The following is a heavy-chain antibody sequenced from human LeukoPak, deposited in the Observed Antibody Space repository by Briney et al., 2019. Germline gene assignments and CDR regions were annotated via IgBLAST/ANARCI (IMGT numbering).Heavy chain of an antibody. CDR1: EFIFSDYD. Sequence: GGSLRLSCAASEFIFSDYDMHWVRQAPGKGLEWVAFIRYDGRSEYYSGYMQGRFTISRDNSKNNLFLNMNNLGPEDTAVYFCARTRLGTSTSFYFDLWGQGTLVTVSS. V-gene: IGHV3-30*02. CDR3: ARTRLGTSTSFYFDL. CDR2: IRYDGRSE. J-gene: IGHJ4*02. D-gene: IGHD1-26*01.